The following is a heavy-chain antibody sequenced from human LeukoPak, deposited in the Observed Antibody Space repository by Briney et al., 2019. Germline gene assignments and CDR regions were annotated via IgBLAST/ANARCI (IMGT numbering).Heavy chain of an antibody. J-gene: IGHJ4*02. D-gene: IGHD3-3*01. Sequence: GGSRRLSCAASGFTFSSYSMTWVRQAPGKGLEWVSSISSSSSYIYYADSVKGRFTISRDNAKNSLYLQMNSLRAEDTAVYYCARDLSPFGVGYWGQGTLVTVSS. CDR3: ARDLSPFGVGY. CDR2: ISSSSSYI. V-gene: IGHV3-21*01. CDR1: GFTFSSYS.